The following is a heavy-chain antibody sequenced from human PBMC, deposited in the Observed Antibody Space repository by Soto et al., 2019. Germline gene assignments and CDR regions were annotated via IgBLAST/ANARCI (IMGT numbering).Heavy chain of an antibody. CDR1: GFTFSNYA. D-gene: IGHD6-25*01. CDR3: AKGGYGGKFDY. V-gene: IGHV3-23*01. J-gene: IGHJ4*02. Sequence: LSLSFAASGFTFSNYAMSWVRQAPGKGLEWVSAISGGGGSTYYADSVKGRFTISRDNSKNTLYLQMNSLRAEDTAVYYCAKGGYGGKFDYWGQGPLVTVSS. CDR2: ISGGGGST.